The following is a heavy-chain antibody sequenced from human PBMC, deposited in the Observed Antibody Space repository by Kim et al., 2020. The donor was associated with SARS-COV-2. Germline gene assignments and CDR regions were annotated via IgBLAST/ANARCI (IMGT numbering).Heavy chain of an antibody. V-gene: IGHV3-53*04. D-gene: IGHD3-10*01. CDR3: ARLSVTRDGMDV. Sequence: GGSLRLSCAASGFTVSSNYMSWVRQAPGKGLEWVSIIYSGGSTYYADSVKGRFTISKHNSKNTLYLQMNSLRAEDTAVYYCARLSVTRDGMDVWGQGTTVTVSS. CDR2: IYSGGST. J-gene: IGHJ6*02. CDR1: GFTVSSNY.